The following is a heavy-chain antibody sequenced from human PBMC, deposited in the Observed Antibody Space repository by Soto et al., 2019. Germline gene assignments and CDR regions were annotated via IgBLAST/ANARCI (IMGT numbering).Heavy chain of an antibody. CDR2: INWNSGSI. CDR1: GFTFADYA. V-gene: IGHV3-9*01. CDR3: VKDESINWYSGHFRH. D-gene: IGHD6-13*01. Sequence: EVQLVESGGGLVQPGRSLRLSCAGSGFTFADYAMHWVRQVPGKGLEWVSGINWNSGSIGYGDSVKGRFAISRDNAKNSLHLQMNSLSAEDTAFYYCVKDESINWYSGHFRHWGQGTLVTVSS. J-gene: IGHJ1*01.